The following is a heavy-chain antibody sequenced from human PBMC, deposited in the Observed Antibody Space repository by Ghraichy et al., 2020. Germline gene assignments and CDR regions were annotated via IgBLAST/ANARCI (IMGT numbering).Heavy chain of an antibody. Sequence: GASLRLSCAASGFTVSSNYMSWVRQAPGKGLEWVSVIYSGGSTYYADSVKGRFTISRDNSKNTLYLQMNSLRAEDTAVYYCARERAYYYGMDVWGQGTTVTVSS. CDR2: IYSGGST. CDR1: GFTVSSNY. J-gene: IGHJ6*02. CDR3: ARERAYYYGMDV. V-gene: IGHV3-53*01.